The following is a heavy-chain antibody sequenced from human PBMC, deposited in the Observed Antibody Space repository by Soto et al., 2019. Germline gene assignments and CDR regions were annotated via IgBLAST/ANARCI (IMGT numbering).Heavy chain of an antibody. CDR2: INPNSGGT. J-gene: IGHJ4*02. Sequence: ASVKVSCKASGYTFTGYYMHWVRQAPGQGHEWMGWINPNSGGTSYAQKFQGRVTMTRDTSISTAYMELSRLRSDDTAVYYRAREPGFGEPYYFDYWGRGTLIAVAS. D-gene: IGHD3-10*01. V-gene: IGHV1-2*02. CDR1: GYTFTGYY. CDR3: AREPGFGEPYYFDY.